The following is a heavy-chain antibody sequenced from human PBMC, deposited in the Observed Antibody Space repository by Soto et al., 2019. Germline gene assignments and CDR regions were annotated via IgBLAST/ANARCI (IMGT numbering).Heavy chain of an antibody. CDR2: LSGSGGNT. V-gene: IGHV3-23*01. CDR3: AKEGIVGAAGEVYGVDV. D-gene: IGHD1-26*01. CDR1: GFTLRTYA. Sequence: EVQLLESGGGLVQPGGSLRLSCAASGFTLRTYAMSWARQAPGKGLEWVSGLSGSGGNTYYADSVKGRFTISRDNSKNTLYLQMNSLRAEDTAVYYCAKEGIVGAAGEVYGVDVWGQGTTVTVSS. J-gene: IGHJ6*02.